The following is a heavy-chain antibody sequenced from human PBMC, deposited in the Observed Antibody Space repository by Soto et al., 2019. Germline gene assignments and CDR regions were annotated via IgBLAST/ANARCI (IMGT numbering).Heavy chain of an antibody. J-gene: IGHJ5*02. V-gene: IGHV3-33*01. D-gene: IGHD3-3*01. CDR1: GFTFSSYG. Sequence: GGSLRLSCAASGFTFSSYGMHWVRQAPGKGLEWVAVIWYDGSNKYYADSVKGRFTISRDNSKNTLYLQMNSLRAEDTAVYYCARSTTYYDFWSGYYAWGQGTLVTVSS. CDR2: IWYDGSNK. CDR3: ARSTTYYDFWSGYYA.